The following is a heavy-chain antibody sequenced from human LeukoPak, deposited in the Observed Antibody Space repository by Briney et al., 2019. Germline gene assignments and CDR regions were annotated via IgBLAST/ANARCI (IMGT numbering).Heavy chain of an antibody. CDR3: ARDRKQWRDAFDI. CDR2: ISYDGSKK. CDR1: GFTFSSYA. V-gene: IGHV3-30-3*01. J-gene: IGHJ3*02. Sequence: GRSLRLSCAASGFTFSSYAMHWVRQAPGKGLEWVAVISYDGSKKYYAGSVKGRFTISRDNSKNTLYLQMNSLRAEDTAVYYCARDRKQWRDAFDIWGQGTMVTVSS. D-gene: IGHD6-19*01.